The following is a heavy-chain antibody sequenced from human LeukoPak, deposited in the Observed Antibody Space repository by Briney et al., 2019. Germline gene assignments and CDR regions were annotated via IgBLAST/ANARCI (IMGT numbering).Heavy chain of an antibody. CDR2: IYPGDSDT. D-gene: IGHD2-2*01. CDR3: ARHLQGCSSTSCPFDY. J-gene: IGHJ4*02. V-gene: IGHV5-51*01. CDR1: GHSFTSYW. Sequence: GESLKISCKGSGHSFTSYWIGWVRQMPGKGLEWMGIIYPGDSDTRYSPSFQGQVTISADKSTSTAYLQWSSLKASDTAMYYCARHLQGCSSTSCPFDYWGQGTLVTVSS.